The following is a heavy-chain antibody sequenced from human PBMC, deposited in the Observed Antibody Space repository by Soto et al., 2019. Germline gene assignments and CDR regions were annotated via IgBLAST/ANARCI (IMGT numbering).Heavy chain of an antibody. D-gene: IGHD3-22*01. Sequence: QVQLVESGAEVKKPGASVKVSCKASGYTFTNYGISWVRQAPGQGLEWMGWISGYNGNTKYAQKFQGRVTMTTDTPTNTAYMDLRSLRSDDTAVYYCARDREYYYDSSGNYYYHYGMDVWSQGTTVTVS. CDR1: GYTFTNYG. CDR3: ARDREYYYDSSGNYYYHYGMDV. CDR2: ISGYNGNT. J-gene: IGHJ6*02. V-gene: IGHV1-18*04.